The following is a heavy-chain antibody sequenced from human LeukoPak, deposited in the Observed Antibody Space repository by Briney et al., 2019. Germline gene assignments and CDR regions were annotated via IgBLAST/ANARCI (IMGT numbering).Heavy chain of an antibody. V-gene: IGHV3-74*01. Sequence: GGSLRLSCAASGFTFSSYWMHWVRQAPGKGLVWVSRINSDGSSTSYADSVKGRFTISRDNAKNTLFLQMNSLRAEDTAVYYCATGIAAESWVAIEYWGQGALVSVSS. CDR2: INSDGSST. CDR1: GFTFSSYW. D-gene: IGHD6-13*01. J-gene: IGHJ4*02. CDR3: ATGIAAESWVAIEY.